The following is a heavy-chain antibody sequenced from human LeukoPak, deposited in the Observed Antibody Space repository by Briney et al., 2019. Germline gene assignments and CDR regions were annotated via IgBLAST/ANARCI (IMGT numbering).Heavy chain of an antibody. CDR1: GFTFSSYG. CDR2: ISYDGSNK. J-gene: IGHJ5*02. Sequence: GRSLRLSCAASGFTFSSYGMHWVRQAPGKGLEWVAVISYDGSNKYYADSVEGRFTISRDNSKNTLYLQMNSLRAEDTAVYYCARSLVVGATYPYHWGQGTLVTVSS. D-gene: IGHD1-26*01. V-gene: IGHV3-30*03. CDR3: ARSLVVGATYPYH.